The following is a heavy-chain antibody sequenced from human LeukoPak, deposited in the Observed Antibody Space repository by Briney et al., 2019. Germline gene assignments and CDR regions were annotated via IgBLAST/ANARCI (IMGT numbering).Heavy chain of an antibody. J-gene: IGHJ4*02. CDR2: ISSSSSTI. V-gene: IGHV3-48*01. CDR1: GFTFSTYS. D-gene: IGHD6-19*01. CDR3: ARDRRQWLVRNRPFDY. Sequence: PGGSLRLSCAASGFTFSTYSMNWVRQAPGKGLEWVSYISSSSSTIYYADSVKGRFTISRDNAKNSLSLQMNSLRAEDTAVYYCARDRRQWLVRNRPFDYWGQGTLVTVSS.